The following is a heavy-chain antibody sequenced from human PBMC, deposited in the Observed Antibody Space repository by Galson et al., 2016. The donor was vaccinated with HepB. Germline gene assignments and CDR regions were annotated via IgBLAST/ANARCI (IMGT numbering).Heavy chain of an antibody. Sequence: SVKVSCKAAGYTFIDYYIHWVRQAPGQGLEWMGWINPSSGGTKYAQKFQGRVTMTRDTSIITAYMGVSRLTSDDTALYYCAPNILVRGVTNWFDPWGQGTLVTVSS. CDR3: APNILVRGVTNWFDP. J-gene: IGHJ5*02. CDR2: INPSSGGT. CDR1: GYTFIDYY. V-gene: IGHV1-2*02. D-gene: IGHD3-10*01.